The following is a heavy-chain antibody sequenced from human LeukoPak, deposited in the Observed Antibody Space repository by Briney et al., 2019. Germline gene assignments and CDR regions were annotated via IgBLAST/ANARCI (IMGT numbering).Heavy chain of an antibody. CDR1: GGSISSYY. D-gene: IGHD2-2*02. J-gene: IGHJ2*01. Sequence: SETLSLTCTVSGGSISSYYWSRIRQPPGKGLEWIGSIYYSGSTYYNPSLKSRVTISVDTSKNQFSLKLSSVTAADTAVYYCARRFIQPAAIFGQSYTYFDLWGRGTLVTVSS. V-gene: IGHV4-59*05. CDR3: ARRFIQPAAIFGQSYTYFDL. CDR2: IYYSGST.